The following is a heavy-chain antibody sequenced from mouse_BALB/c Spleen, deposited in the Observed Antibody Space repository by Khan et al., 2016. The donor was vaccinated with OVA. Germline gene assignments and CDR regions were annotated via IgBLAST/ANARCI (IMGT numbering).Heavy chain of an antibody. CDR3: ARHEYGKGDAMDH. CDR1: GFTFSDYY. D-gene: IGHD2-1*01. Sequence: EVQLVESGGGLVQPGGSLKLSCVTSGFTFSDYYMYWFRQTPEKRLEWVAYISNGGGNTYYPDTVKGRFTISRDNAKNTLYLQMSRLKSEDTAMYYCARHEYGKGDAMDHWGRGTSVTVSS. V-gene: IGHV5-12*02. J-gene: IGHJ4*01. CDR2: ISNGGGNT.